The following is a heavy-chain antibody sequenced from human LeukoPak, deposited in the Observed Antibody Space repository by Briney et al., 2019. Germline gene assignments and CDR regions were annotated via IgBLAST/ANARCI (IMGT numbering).Heavy chain of an antibody. D-gene: IGHD6-19*01. Sequence: GALVKVSCKASGYTFTSYGISWVRQAPGQGLEWMGWISAYNGNTNYAQKLQGRVTMTTDTSTSTAYMELRSLRSDDTAVYYCARGGAVAGTARDFDYWGQGTLVTVSS. CDR3: ARGGAVAGTARDFDY. J-gene: IGHJ4*02. V-gene: IGHV1-18*01. CDR1: GYTFTSYG. CDR2: ISAYNGNT.